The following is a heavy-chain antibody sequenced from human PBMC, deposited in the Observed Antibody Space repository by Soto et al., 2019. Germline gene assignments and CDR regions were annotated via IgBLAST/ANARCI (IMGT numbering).Heavy chain of an antibody. J-gene: IGHJ4*02. CDR1: GFSLSTSGVG. CDR3: IHRRVNGGMDH. V-gene: IGHV2-5*01. CDR2: IHWNDDN. Sequence: QITLKEFGPTLVKPTQTLTLTCTFSGFSLSTSGVGVGCVRQPPGKALEWLAVIHWNDDNHYTSSLKTRLTVTKDITKNQVVFTMTNMDPVDTGTYYCIHRRVNGGMDHWGPGILVTVSS.